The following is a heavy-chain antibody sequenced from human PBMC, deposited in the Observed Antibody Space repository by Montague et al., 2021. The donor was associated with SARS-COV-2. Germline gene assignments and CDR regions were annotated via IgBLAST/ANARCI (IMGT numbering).Heavy chain of an antibody. CDR3: ARAGPWLRTFDY. D-gene: IGHD5-12*01. CDR2: ITSGRTT. J-gene: IGHJ4*02. Sequence: SLRLSCAASGCTFSGYEMNWVRQAPGKGLEWISYITSGRTTYYADSVKGRFTISRDNAKNSLYLHMNSLRAEDTAVYYCARAGPWLRTFDYWGQGTLVTLSS. V-gene: IGHV3-48*03. CDR1: GCTFSGYE.